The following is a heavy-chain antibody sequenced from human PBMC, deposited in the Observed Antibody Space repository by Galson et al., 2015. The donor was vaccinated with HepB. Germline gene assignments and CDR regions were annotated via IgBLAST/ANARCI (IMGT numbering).Heavy chain of an antibody. Sequence: SLRLSCAASGFTFSSYGMHWVRQAPGKGLEWVAVIWYDGSNKYYADSVKGRFTISRDNSKNTLYLQMNSLRAEDTAVYYCAREVFMFSSGYSLNYWGQGTLVTVSS. CDR3: AREVFMFSSGYSLNY. CDR1: GFTFSSYG. D-gene: IGHD3-22*01. CDR2: IWYDGSNK. V-gene: IGHV3-33*08. J-gene: IGHJ4*02.